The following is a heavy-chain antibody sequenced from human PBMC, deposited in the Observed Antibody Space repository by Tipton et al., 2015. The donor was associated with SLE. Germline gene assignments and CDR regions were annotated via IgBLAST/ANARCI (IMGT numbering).Heavy chain of an antibody. Sequence: GLVKPSETLSLTCNVSGGSVSSDYWSWIRQPPGKGLEWIGYIDYTGYTIYNPSLQSRVTISVEKSKHEFSLRLRSVTAADTAVYYCARKESYYYYGLDVWGQGTTVTVSS. V-gene: IGHV4-59*02. CDR2: IDYTGYT. CDR1: GGSVSSDY. CDR3: ARKESYYYYGLDV. J-gene: IGHJ6*02.